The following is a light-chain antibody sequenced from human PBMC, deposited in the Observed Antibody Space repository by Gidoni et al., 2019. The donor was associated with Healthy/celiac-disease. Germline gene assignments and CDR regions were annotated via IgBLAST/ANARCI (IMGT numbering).Light chain of an antibody. Sequence: QSVLTQPPSVSGAPGQRLTISCTGSSYNFRAGSDVHWYQQLPGPAPKLLIYGNSNRPSGVPDRFSGSKSGTSASLAITGLQAEDEADYYCQSYDSSLSGWVFGGGTKLTVL. CDR2: GNS. V-gene: IGLV1-40*01. CDR3: QSYDSSLSGWV. CDR1: SYNFRAGSD. J-gene: IGLJ3*02.